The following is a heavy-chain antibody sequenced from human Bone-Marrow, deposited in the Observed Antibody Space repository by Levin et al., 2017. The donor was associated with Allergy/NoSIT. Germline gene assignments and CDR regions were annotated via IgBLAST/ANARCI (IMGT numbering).Heavy chain of an antibody. CDR1: GGSISSDN. CDR3: ARFVGGRDRGFDY. J-gene: IGHJ4*02. V-gene: IGHV4-59*01. D-gene: IGHD3-16*01. CDR2: IYDTGNT. Sequence: NPSETLSLTCTVSGGSISSDNWSWIRQPPGKGLEWIGYIYDTGNTNYNPSLKSRVTLSVDTSKNQFSLKLSSVTPADTAVYYCARFVGGRDRGFDYWGQGTLVTVSS.